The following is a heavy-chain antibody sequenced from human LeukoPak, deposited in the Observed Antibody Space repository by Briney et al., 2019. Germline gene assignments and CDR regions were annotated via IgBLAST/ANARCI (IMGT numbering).Heavy chain of an antibody. Sequence: SETLSLTCTVSGYSISSGYYWGWIRQPPGKGLEWIGSIYHSGSTYYNPSLKSRVTISVDTSKNQFSLKLSSVTAADTAVYYCARSQRWLGGYWGQGTLVTVSS. D-gene: IGHD5-24*01. CDR2: IYHSGST. J-gene: IGHJ4*02. V-gene: IGHV4-38-2*02. CDR1: GYSISSGYY. CDR3: ARSQRWLGGY.